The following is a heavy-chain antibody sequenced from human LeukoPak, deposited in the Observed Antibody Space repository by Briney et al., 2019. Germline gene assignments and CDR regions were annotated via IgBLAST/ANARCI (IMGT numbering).Heavy chain of an antibody. D-gene: IGHD5-18*01. J-gene: IGHJ4*02. CDR3: ARGLPDTAMVGDYFDY. Sequence: GASVKVSCKASGYTFTSYDINWVRQATGQGLEWMGWMNPNSGNAGYAQKFQGRVTITRNTSISTAYMELSSLRSEDTAVYYCARGLPDTAMVGDYFDYWGQGTLVTVSS. CDR2: MNPNSGNA. CDR1: GYTFTSYD. V-gene: IGHV1-8*03.